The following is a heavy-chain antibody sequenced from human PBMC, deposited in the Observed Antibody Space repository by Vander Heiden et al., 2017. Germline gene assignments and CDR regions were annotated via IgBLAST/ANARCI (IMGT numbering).Heavy chain of an antibody. D-gene: IGHD3-22*01. CDR1: AFPFSSYA. Sequence: EVHLLESRGGLVPLGGSIRLSCAASAFPFSSYAMSWVRQAPGKGLEWGYAIGGSGGSTYYADSVKGRFTISRDNSKNTLYLQMNSRRAEDTAVYYCAKDESSGYYPYYFDYWGQGTRVTVAS. CDR2: IGGSGGST. CDR3: AKDESSGYYPYYFDY. J-gene: IGHJ4*02. V-gene: IGHV3-23*01.